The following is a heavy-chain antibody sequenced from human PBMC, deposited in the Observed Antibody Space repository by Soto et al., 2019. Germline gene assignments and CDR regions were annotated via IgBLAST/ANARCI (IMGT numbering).Heavy chain of an antibody. CDR3: ARDRIEAAGTPRFNYYYGMDV. Sequence: GGSLRLSCAASGFTVSSTYMTWVRQAPGKGLEWVSVIYGGLTTSYADSVKGRFTISRNNSKNTVFLQMNSLRGEDTAVYYCARDRIEAAGTPRFNYYYGMDVWGQGTTVTVSS. D-gene: IGHD6-13*01. V-gene: IGHV3-53*01. CDR1: GFTVSSTY. CDR2: IYGGLTT. J-gene: IGHJ6*02.